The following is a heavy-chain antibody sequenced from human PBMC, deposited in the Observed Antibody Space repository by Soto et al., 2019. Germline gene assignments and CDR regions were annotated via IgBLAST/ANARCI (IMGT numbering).Heavy chain of an antibody. CDR1: SVSISSSNW. CDR3: AGGITVAGPSRDGFDI. J-gene: IGHJ3*02. Sequence: QVPLQESGPGLVKPSGTLSLTCAVSSVSISSSNWWSWVRHPPGKGPEWIGEIYHSGSTNYNPSLKSRVTISGDKSTNQCSLKLSSVTAADTAVYYCAGGITVAGPSRDGFDIWGQGTMVTVSS. CDR2: IYHSGST. V-gene: IGHV4-4*02. D-gene: IGHD6-19*01.